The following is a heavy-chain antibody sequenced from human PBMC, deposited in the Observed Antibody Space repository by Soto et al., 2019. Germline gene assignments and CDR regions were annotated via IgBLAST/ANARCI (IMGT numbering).Heavy chain of an antibody. D-gene: IGHD2-21*01. V-gene: IGHV3-30*18. CDR2: ISYDGSNK. Sequence: GGSLRLSCAASGFTFSSYGMHWVRQAPGKGLEWVAVISYDGSNKYYADSVKGRFTISRDNSKNTLYLQMNSLRAEDTAVYYCANLWSPYYYYGMDVWGQGTTVTVSS. CDR3: ANLWSPYYYYGMDV. J-gene: IGHJ6*02. CDR1: GFTFSSYG.